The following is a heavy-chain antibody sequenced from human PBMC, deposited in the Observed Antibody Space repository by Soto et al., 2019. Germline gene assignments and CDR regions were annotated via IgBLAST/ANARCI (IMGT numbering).Heavy chain of an antibody. CDR1: GYIIKNYW. D-gene: IGHD3-16*01. J-gene: IGHJ4*02. CDR3: FRGGVTSRTFDY. Sequence: GESLKISCKASGYIIKNYWIGWVRQMPGQGLEWMGIIFPDDSDTRYSPSFQGHVTISVDKSISTAYVQWSSLKASDSAIYYCFRGGVTSRTFDYWGQGTLVTVAS. CDR2: IFPDDSDT. V-gene: IGHV5-51*01.